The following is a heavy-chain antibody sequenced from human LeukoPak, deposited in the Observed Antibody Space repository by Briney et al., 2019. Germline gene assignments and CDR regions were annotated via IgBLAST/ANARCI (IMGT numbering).Heavy chain of an antibody. V-gene: IGHV3-23*01. CDR1: GFTFSSYA. Sequence: QTGGSLRLSFAASGFTFSSYAMRWVRQAPGKGLVWVSAISGSGGSTYYADSVKCRFTISRDNSKNTRYLQMNSLRAQDTAAYYCAKDPETYCYDSSGYFPLDYWGQGTLVTVSS. CDR2: ISGSGGST. CDR3: AKDPETYCYDSSGYFPLDY. J-gene: IGHJ4*02. D-gene: IGHD3-22*01.